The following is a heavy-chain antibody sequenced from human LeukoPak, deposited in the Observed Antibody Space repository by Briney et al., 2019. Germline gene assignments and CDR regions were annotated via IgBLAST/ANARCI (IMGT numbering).Heavy chain of an antibody. D-gene: IGHD5-24*01. CDR2: ISSSSSYI. CDR1: GFTFSSYS. V-gene: IGHV3-21*01. J-gene: IGHJ4*02. Sequence: GGSLRLSCAASGFTFSSYSMNWVRQAPGKGLEWVSSISSSSSYIYYADSVKGRFTISRDNAKNSLYLQMNSLRAEDTAVYYCARDWGWLQSPLKNWGQGTLVTVSS. CDR3: ARDWGWLQSPLKN.